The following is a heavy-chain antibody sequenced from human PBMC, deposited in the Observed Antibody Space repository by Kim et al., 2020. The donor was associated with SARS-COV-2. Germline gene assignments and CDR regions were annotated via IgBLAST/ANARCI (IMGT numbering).Heavy chain of an antibody. V-gene: IGHV3-30-3*01. CDR3: ARDTTTLYSGSDDAFDI. CDR1: GFTFSSYA. CDR2: ISYDGSNK. Sequence: GGSLRLSCAASGFTFSSYAMHWVRQAPGKGLEWVAVISYDGSNKYYADSVKGRFTISRDNSKNTLYLQMNSLRAEDTAVYYCARDTTTLYSGSDDAFDIWGQGTMVTVSS. J-gene: IGHJ3*02. D-gene: IGHD1-26*01.